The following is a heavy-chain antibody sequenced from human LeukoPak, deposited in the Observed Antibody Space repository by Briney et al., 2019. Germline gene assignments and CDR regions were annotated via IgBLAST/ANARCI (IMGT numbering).Heavy chain of an antibody. D-gene: IGHD3-10*01. CDR2: ISSSGSTI. V-gene: IGHV3-48*03. CDR3: ARGNYYGSGSYFRRDAFDI. CDR1: GFTFSSYE. J-gene: IGHJ3*02. Sequence: AGGPLRLSCAASGFTFSSYEMNWVRQAPGKGLEWVSYISSSGSTIYYADSVKGRFTISRDNAKNSLYLQMNGLRAEDTAVYYCARGNYYGSGSYFRRDAFDIWGQGTMVTVSS.